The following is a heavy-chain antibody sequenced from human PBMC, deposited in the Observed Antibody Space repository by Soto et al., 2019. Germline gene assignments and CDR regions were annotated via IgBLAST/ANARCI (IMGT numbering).Heavy chain of an antibody. V-gene: IGHV1-18*01. CDR2: ISTYNSDT. CDR1: GYTLTSYG. D-gene: IGHD2-15*01. CDR3: AREYCSGGSCYGGDY. Sequence: QVQLVQSGAEVKEPGASVKVSCKASGYTLTSYGISWVRQAPGQGLEWMGWISTYNSDTKYAHKFQDRVNMTTDTSTSTAYMELRSLRSDDTAVYYCAREYCSGGSCYGGDYCGQGTLVTVSS. J-gene: IGHJ4*02.